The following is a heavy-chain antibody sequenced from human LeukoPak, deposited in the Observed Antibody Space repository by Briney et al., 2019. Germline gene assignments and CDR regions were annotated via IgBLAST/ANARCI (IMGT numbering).Heavy chain of an antibody. CDR3: ASPRFDY. Sequence: GGSLRLSCAASGFTFSSYAMHWVRQAPGKGLEWVAVISYDGSNKYYADSVKGRFTISRDNSKNTLYLQMNSLRAEDTAVYYCASPRFDYWGQGTLVTVSS. V-gene: IGHV3-30-3*01. J-gene: IGHJ4*02. CDR2: ISYDGSNK. CDR1: GFTFSSYA.